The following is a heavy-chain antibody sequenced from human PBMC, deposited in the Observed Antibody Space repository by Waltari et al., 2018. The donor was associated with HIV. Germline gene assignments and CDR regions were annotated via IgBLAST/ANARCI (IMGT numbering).Heavy chain of an antibody. D-gene: IGHD3-16*01. CDR1: GFTFSDAW. V-gene: IGHV3-15*01. CDR2: IKSNTDGGTT. Sequence: EVLLVESGGGLGKPGGSLRLSCAASGFTFSDAWMSWVRQAPGKGLEWGGRIKSNTDGGTTDYAAPVKGRFTISRDDSKTTLYLEMNSLKTEDTAVYYCTTVGGGTRDYWGQGTLITVSS. J-gene: IGHJ4*02. CDR3: TTVGGGTRDY.